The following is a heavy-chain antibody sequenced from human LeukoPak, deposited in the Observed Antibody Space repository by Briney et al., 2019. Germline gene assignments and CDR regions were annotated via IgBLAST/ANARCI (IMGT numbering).Heavy chain of an antibody. CDR3: AKEGYDFLSNYFDY. J-gene: IGHJ4*02. CDR1: GFTFDDYA. Sequence: PGGSLRLSCAASGFTFDDYAMHWARQAPGKGLEWVSGISWNSGSIGYADSVKGRFTISRDNAKNSLYLQMNSLRAEDTALYHCAKEGYDFLSNYFDYWGQGTLVTVSS. CDR2: ISWNSGSI. V-gene: IGHV3-9*01. D-gene: IGHD3-3*01.